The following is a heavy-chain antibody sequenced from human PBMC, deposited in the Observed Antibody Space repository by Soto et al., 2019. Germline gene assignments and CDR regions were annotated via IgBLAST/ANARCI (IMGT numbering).Heavy chain of an antibody. CDR1: GYSISSGYY. CDR2: IYHSGST. Sequence: SETLSLTSAVSGYSISSGYYWGCIRQPPGKGVEWIGSIYHSGSTYYNPSLKSRVTISVDTSKNQFSLKLSSVTAADTAVYYCARILRYSSSSGTDYYYGMDVWGQGTTVTVSS. V-gene: IGHV4-38-2*01. D-gene: IGHD6-6*01. CDR3: ARILRYSSSSGTDYYYGMDV. J-gene: IGHJ6*02.